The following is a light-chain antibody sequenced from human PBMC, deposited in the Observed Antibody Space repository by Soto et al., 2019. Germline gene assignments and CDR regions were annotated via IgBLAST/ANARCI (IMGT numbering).Light chain of an antibody. Sequence: ILLTQSPDTLSLSHGGRAKLYCRCSQSVTNNLAWYQQKPGQAPRLLIYGASTRATGFPARFSGSGSGTEFTLTISSLQSEDFAVYYCQQYNNWPRTWTFGQGTKV. CDR2: GAS. V-gene: IGKV3-15*01. J-gene: IGKJ1*01. CDR3: QQYNNWPRTWT. CDR1: QSVTNN.